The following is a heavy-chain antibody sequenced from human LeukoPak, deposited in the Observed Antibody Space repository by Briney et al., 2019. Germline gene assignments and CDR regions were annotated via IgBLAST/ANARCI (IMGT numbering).Heavy chain of an antibody. D-gene: IGHD3-16*02. CDR2: ISKDGSDK. CDR1: GFTFSDYA. Sequence: GGSLRLSCAASGFTFSDYAMHRVRQAPGKGLEWVAVISKDGSDKYYADSVKGRFTISRDNSKNTLYLQMNSLRAEDTAVYYCARGPLPDYFDYWGQGTLVTVSS. CDR3: ARGPLPDYFDY. V-gene: IGHV3-30-3*01. J-gene: IGHJ4*02.